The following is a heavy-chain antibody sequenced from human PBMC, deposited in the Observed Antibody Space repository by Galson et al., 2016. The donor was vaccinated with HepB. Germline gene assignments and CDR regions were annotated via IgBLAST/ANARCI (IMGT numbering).Heavy chain of an antibody. V-gene: IGHV1-69*10. CDR1: GGSFSTYA. CDR2: IIPILGSA. D-gene: IGHD3-3*01. CDR3: ARESAISGVVSDNNWFDP. J-gene: IGHJ5*02. Sequence: SVKVSCKASGGSFSTYAISWVRQAPGQGLEWMGGIIPILGSADYAQKFQGRVTITADKSTSTAYMELSSLRSADTAVYYCARESAISGVVSDNNWFDPWGQGTLVTVSS.